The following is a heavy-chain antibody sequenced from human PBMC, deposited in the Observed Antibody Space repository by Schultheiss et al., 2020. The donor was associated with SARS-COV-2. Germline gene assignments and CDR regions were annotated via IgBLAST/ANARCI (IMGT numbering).Heavy chain of an antibody. CDR2: IYTSGNT. J-gene: IGHJ6*02. CDR1: GGSISSYY. CDR3: SRGAHYHGMAV. D-gene: IGHD3-10*01. V-gene: IGHV4-4*07. Sequence: SETLSLTCTVSGGSISSYYWSWIRQPAGKGLEWIGRIYTSGNTNYNPSLKSRVTMSVDTSKNQFSLNLSSVTAADTAVYYCSRGAHYHGMAVWGQGTTVTVAS.